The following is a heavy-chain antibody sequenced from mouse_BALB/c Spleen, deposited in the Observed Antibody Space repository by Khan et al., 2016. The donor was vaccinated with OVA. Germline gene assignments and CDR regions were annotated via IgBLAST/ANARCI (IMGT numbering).Heavy chain of an antibody. CDR1: GYTFTTYW. CDR2: INPTSGYT. Sequence: QVQLKQSGAELAKPGASVKMSCKASGYTFTTYWMHWVKQRPGQGLEWIGYINPTSGYTDYNEKFKDKATLSADKSSSTAYMQLSSLTSEGSAVYYCKRDRIDYWGQGTTLTVSS. V-gene: IGHV1-7*01. CDR3: KRDRIDY. J-gene: IGHJ2*01.